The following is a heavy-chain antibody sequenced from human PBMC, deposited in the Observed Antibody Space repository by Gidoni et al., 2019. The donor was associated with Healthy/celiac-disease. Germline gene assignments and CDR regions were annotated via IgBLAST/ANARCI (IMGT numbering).Heavy chain of an antibody. J-gene: IGHJ3*02. CDR1: GGSISSYY. D-gene: IGHD3-10*01. CDR3: ARRALWSGDI. CDR2: IYYSGST. Sequence: QVQLQESGPGLVKPSETLSLTCTVSGGSISSYYWSWIRQPPGKGLEWIGYIYYSGSTNYNPSLKSRVTISVDTSKNQFSLKLSSVTAADTAVYYCARRALWSGDIWGQGTKVTVSS. V-gene: IGHV4-59*01.